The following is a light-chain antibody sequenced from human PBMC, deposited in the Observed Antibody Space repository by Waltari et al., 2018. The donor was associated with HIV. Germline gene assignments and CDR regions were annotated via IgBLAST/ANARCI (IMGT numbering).Light chain of an antibody. CDR3: QAWDKDDVI. CDR2: QND. J-gene: IGLJ2*01. V-gene: IGLV3-1*01. CDR1: GVANTD. Sequence: SFDLTQAPSVSVSPGQTAIIPCPGDGVANTDGFCYYQRSGQAPLLVIYQNDKRPSGIAERFSGSKAGQTASLTISGTQAVDEGDYYCQAWDKDDVIFGGGTKLTVL.